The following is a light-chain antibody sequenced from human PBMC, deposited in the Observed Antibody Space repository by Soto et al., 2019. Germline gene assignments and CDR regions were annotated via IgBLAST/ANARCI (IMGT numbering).Light chain of an antibody. Sequence: DIQMSQSPSTMSAFFRDTITITCSASHSVSIWLAWYQQKPGKAPRLIIYDTDSLKTGVQSRFSGGGSGTEFTLTIDSLQPEDFAAYYCKQLKSYPITFGQGTRLEIK. V-gene: IGKV1-5*01. CDR3: KQLKSYPIT. CDR1: HSVSIW. CDR2: DTD. J-gene: IGKJ5*01.